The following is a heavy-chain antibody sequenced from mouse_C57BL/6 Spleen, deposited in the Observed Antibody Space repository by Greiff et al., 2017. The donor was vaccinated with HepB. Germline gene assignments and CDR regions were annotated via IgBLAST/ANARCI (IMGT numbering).Heavy chain of an antibody. J-gene: IGHJ3*01. Sequence: QVQLKQSGAELARPGASVKLSCKASGYTFTSYGIRWVKQRTGQGLEWIGEIYPRSGNTYYNEKFKGKATLTADKSSSTAYLGLRSLTSEDAAVYYCARSDGYGWFAYWGQGTLVTVSA. CDR3: ARSDGYGWFAY. V-gene: IGHV1-81*01. CDR1: GYTFTSYG. CDR2: IYPRSGNT. D-gene: IGHD2-2*01.